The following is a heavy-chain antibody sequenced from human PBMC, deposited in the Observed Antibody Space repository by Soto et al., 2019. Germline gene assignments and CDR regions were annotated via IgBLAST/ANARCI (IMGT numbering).Heavy chain of an antibody. CDR2: ISGSSGSI. CDR1: GLTFSSYA. Sequence: EVQLLESGGGLVQPGGSLRLSCAASGLTFSSYAMSWVRQAPGKGLEWVSAISGSSGSIYYADSVKGRFTISRDNSNNMLYLLMSSLRAEDTAVYYCAKDLFPVVRGLSLDYWGQGTLVTVSS. CDR3: AKDLFPVVRGLSLDY. J-gene: IGHJ4*02. D-gene: IGHD3-10*01. V-gene: IGHV3-23*01.